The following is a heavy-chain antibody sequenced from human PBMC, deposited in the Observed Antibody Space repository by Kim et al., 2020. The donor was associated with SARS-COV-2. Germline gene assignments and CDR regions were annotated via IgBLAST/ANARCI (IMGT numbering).Heavy chain of an antibody. Sequence: GGSLRLSCAASGFTFSSYWMTWVRQAQGKGMEWVANIKQDGNQKYYVDSVKGRFTISRDNAKNSLYLQMNSPRAEDTTVYYCARDGDLDSSGKDAFDSWGEGAMVTVSS. D-gene: IGHD6-19*01. CDR3: ARDGDLDSSGKDAFDS. CDR2: IKQDGNQK. CDR1: GFTFSSYW. V-gene: IGHV3-7*01. J-gene: IGHJ3*02.